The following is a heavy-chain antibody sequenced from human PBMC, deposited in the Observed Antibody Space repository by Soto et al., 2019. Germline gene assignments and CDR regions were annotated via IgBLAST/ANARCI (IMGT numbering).Heavy chain of an antibody. Sequence: QVQLVQSGAEVKRPGASVNVSCKASGYTFTTYSLSWVRQAPGQGLEWMGWISPFNGDATYAQKFQDRVTLTTDTSTSTADMELRRLRDDDTAVYYCARVADIVLIPALDYWGRGTLVIVSS. CDR3: ARVADIVLIPALDY. D-gene: IGHD2-8*02. J-gene: IGHJ4*02. CDR1: GYTFTTYS. V-gene: IGHV1-18*04. CDR2: ISPFNGDA.